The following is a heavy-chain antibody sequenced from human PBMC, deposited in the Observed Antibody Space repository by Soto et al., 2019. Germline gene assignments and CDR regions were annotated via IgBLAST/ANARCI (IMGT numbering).Heavy chain of an antibody. CDR2: IYYSGST. CDR3: TPLKRGYSGYDLGNWFDP. J-gene: IGHJ5*02. Sequence: SETLSLTCTVSGGSISSSSYYWGWIRQPPGKGLEWIGSIYYSGSTYYNPSLKSRVTISVDTSKNQFSLKLSSVTAADTAVYYFTPLKRGYSGYDLGNWFDPWGQGTLVTVSS. D-gene: IGHD5-12*01. V-gene: IGHV4-39*01. CDR1: GGSISSSSYY.